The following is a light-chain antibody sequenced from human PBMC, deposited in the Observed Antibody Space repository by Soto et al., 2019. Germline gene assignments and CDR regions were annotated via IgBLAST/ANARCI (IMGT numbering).Light chain of an antibody. Sequence: IVMTQSPDSLAVSLGERATISCESSRTLFYSANNKNYLAWYQHRAGQPPKLLLYWASTRESGVPDRFNGSGSSIDVTLIIYNLEPLGAADYDCQHSYGNPYTFGPGTKLEI. J-gene: IGKJ2*01. V-gene: IGKV4-1*01. CDR3: QHSYGNPYT. CDR1: RTLFYSANNKNY. CDR2: WAS.